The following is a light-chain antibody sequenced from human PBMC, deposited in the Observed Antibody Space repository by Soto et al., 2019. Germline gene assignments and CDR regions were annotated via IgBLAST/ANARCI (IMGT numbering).Light chain of an antibody. CDR1: HNDIGGYKH. Sequence: QSALTQPTSVSGSPGQSITLSCTGNHNDIGGYKHVSWYQNHPGKAPKLMIYEVSHRPSGVSNRFSGSKSGYTASLTISGLQAEDEADYYCNSKRSSGTRVFGTGTKVTVL. CDR3: NSKRSSGTRV. J-gene: IGLJ1*01. V-gene: IGLV2-14*01. CDR2: EVS.